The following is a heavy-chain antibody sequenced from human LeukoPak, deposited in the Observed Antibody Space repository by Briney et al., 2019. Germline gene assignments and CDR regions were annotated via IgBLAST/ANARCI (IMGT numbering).Heavy chain of an antibody. CDR2: IKQDGSEK. V-gene: IGHV3-7*01. CDR1: GFTLSSYW. Sequence: GGSLRLSCAASGFTLSSYWMSWVRQARGKGREGVANIKQDGSEKYYVDSVKGRFTISRDNAKNSLYLQMNSLRAEHTAVYYCARQAFRSYYDFWSGYYAWFDPWGQGTLVTVSS. CDR3: ARQAFRSYYDFWSGYYAWFDP. J-gene: IGHJ5*02. D-gene: IGHD3-3*01.